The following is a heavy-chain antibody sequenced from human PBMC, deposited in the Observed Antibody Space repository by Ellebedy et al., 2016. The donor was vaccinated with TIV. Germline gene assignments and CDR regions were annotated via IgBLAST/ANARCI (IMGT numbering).Heavy chain of an antibody. J-gene: IGHJ4*02. V-gene: IGHV3-74*01. D-gene: IGHD3-22*01. Sequence: PGGSLRLSCAASGFTFSGYWMHWVRQAPGKGLEWVSRIDSDGSRTSYADTVRGRFTIPRANAKNTLYLQMNSLRAEDTAVYYCARGAPYESSGADYWGQGTLVTVSS. CDR3: ARGAPYESSGADY. CDR2: IDSDGSRT. CDR1: GFTFSGYW.